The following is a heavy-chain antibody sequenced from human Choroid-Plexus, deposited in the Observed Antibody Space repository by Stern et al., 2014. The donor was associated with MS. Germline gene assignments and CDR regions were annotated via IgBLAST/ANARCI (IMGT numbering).Heavy chain of an antibody. CDR2: IDPNSGGA. CDR1: GYSFTGYY. V-gene: IGHV1-2*06. CDR3: ARQYCSGGKCHSSAYNYNGMDV. D-gene: IGHD2-15*01. Sequence: VQLVESGAEVKKPGASVKVSCKASGYSFTGYYIHWVRRAPGQGLEWMGRIDPNSGGANYAQGFQGGVTLTRDTSLSTTYMELSSLRSDDTAIYYCARQYCSGGKCHSSAYNYNGMDVWGQGTTVTVSS. J-gene: IGHJ6*02.